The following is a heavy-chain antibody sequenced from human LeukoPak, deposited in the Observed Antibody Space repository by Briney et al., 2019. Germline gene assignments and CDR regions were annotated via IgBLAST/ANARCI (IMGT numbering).Heavy chain of an antibody. CDR2: ISYDGSKE. Sequence: GRSLRLSCAASGFTFSSFGMHWVRQAPGKGLEWLAVISYDGSKEYYADSVKGRFTIPRDNSKNTVYLQMSSLRVEETAVYYCAKEFNRGLPDYWGQGTLVTVPS. CDR3: AKEFNRGLPDY. CDR1: GFTFSSFG. J-gene: IGHJ4*02. D-gene: IGHD2-21*01. V-gene: IGHV3-30*18.